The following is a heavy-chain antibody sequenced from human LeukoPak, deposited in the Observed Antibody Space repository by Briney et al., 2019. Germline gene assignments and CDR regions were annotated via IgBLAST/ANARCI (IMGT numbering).Heavy chain of an antibody. J-gene: IGHJ4*02. CDR2: IKQDGSEK. D-gene: IGHD3-10*01. CDR3: ARDLWFGESNWNYFDY. V-gene: IGHV3-7*01. CDR1: GFTFSSYW. Sequence: GGSLRLSCAASGFTFSSYWMSWVRQAPGKGLEWVANIKQDGSEKYYVDSVKGRFTISRDNAKNSLYLQMNSLRAEDTAVYYCARDLWFGESNWNYFDYWGQGTLVTVSS.